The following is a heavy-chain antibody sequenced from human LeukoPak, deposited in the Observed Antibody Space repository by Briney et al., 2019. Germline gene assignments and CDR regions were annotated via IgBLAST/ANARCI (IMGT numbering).Heavy chain of an antibody. J-gene: IGHJ3*02. CDR3: ARDLRTDSGRASDI. CDR1: EFTFSSYS. CDR2: ISTSSSYI. Sequence: GGSLRLSCAASEFTFSSYSVNWVRHAPGKGLEWVSSISTSSSYIFYADSVKGRFTISRDNAKNSLYLQMTSLRAEDTAVYYCARDLRTDSGRASDIWGQGTMVTVSS. V-gene: IGHV3-21*01. D-gene: IGHD4-17*01.